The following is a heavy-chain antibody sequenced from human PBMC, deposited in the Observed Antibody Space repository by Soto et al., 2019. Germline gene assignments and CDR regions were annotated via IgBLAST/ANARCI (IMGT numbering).Heavy chain of an antibody. Sequence: QVQLVESGGGVVQPGRSLRLSCAASGFTFSSYAMHWVRQAPGKGLEWVAVISYDGSNKYYADSVKGRFTISRDNSKNTLYLQMNSLRAEDTAVYYCARDQRELLLMDVWGQGTTLTVSS. CDR3: ARDQRELLLMDV. CDR2: ISYDGSNK. D-gene: IGHD1-26*01. J-gene: IGHJ6*02. CDR1: GFTFSSYA. V-gene: IGHV3-30-3*01.